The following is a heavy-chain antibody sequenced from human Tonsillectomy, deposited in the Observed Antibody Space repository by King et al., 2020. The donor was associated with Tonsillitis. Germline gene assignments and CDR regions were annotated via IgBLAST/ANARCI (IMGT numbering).Heavy chain of an antibody. CDR1: GGSISSGDSY. J-gene: IGHJ4*02. CDR2: IYYSANT. Sequence: QLQESGPGLVKPSQTLSLTCTVSGGSISSGDSYWSWIRHPPGKGLEWIGYIYYSANTSYNPSLKSRVTISVDTSQHQFSLELTSVTAADTAVYYCARQGSYNYYFDYWGQGTLVTVSS. V-gene: IGHV4-30-4*01. CDR3: ARQGSYNYYFDY. D-gene: IGHD5-24*01.